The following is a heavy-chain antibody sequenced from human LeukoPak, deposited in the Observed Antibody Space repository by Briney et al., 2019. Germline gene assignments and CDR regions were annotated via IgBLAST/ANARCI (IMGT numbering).Heavy chain of an antibody. J-gene: IGHJ6*02. CDR2: ISYDGSNK. CDR1: GFTFSSYA. V-gene: IGHV3-30*04. CDR3: ARDRVEGRYCYGMDV. Sequence: GGSLRLSCAASGFTFSSYAMHWVRQAPGKGLEWVAIISYDGSNKYYTDSVKGRFTIPRDNSKNTLYLQMNSLRAEDTAVYYCARDRVEGRYCYGMDVWGQGTTVTVSS.